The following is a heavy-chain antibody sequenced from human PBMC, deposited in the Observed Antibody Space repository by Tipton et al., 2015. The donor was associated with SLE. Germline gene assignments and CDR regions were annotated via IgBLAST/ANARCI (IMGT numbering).Heavy chain of an antibody. CDR3: ARGVRIAVAGTGYYYMDV. J-gene: IGHJ6*03. D-gene: IGHD6-19*01. CDR2: IYYSGST. CDR1: GGSISSGGYY. Sequence: TLSLTCTVSGGSISSGGYYWSWIRQHPGKGLEWIGYIYYSGSTYYNPSLKSRVTISVDTSKNQFSLKLNSVTAADTAVYYCARGVRIAVAGTGYYYMDVWGKGTTVTVSS. V-gene: IGHV4-31*03.